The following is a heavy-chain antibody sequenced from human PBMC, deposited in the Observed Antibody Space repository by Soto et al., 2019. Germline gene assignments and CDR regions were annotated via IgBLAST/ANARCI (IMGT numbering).Heavy chain of an antibody. CDR3: ARDPFHITIFGVVIIYGMDV. J-gene: IGHJ6*02. V-gene: IGHV4-31*03. Sequence: SETLSLTCTVSGGSISSGGYYWSWIRQHPGKGLEWIGYIYYSGSTYYNPSLKSRVTISVDTSKNQFSLKLSSVTAADTAVYYCARDPFHITIFGVVIIYGMDVWGQGTTVTVSS. D-gene: IGHD3-3*01. CDR2: IYYSGST. CDR1: GGSISSGGYY.